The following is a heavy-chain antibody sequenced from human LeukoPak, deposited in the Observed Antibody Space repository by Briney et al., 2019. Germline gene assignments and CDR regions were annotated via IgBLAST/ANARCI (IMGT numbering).Heavy chain of an antibody. CDR1: GFTFDDYA. Sequence: PGRSLRLSCAASGFTFDDYAMPWVRQAPGKGLEWVSGISWNSGSIGYADSVKGRFTISRDNAKNSLYLQMNSLRAEDTALYYCAKAQYYYDSSGPDYWGQGTLVTVSS. V-gene: IGHV3-9*01. D-gene: IGHD3-22*01. J-gene: IGHJ4*02. CDR3: AKAQYYYDSSGPDY. CDR2: ISWNSGSI.